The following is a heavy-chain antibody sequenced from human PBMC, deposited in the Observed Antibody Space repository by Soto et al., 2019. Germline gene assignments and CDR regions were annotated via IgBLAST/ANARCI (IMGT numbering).Heavy chain of an antibody. J-gene: IGHJ6*02. D-gene: IGHD3-10*01. CDR2: INPNSGGT. CDR3: ARDRLWFGEPYYYYYGMDV. Sequence: ASVKVSCKASGGTFSSYAISWVRQAPGQGLEWMGWINPNSGGTNYAQKFQGRVTMTKDTSISTAYMELSRLRSDDTAVYYCARDRLWFGEPYYYYYGMDVWGQGTTVTVSS. CDR1: GGTFSSYA. V-gene: IGHV1-2*02.